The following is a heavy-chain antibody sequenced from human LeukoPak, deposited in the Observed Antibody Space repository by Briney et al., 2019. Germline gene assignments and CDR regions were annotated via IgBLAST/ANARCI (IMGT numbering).Heavy chain of an antibody. V-gene: IGHV4-39*07. Sequence: SETLSLTCTVSGGSISSSSYYWGWIRQPPGKGLEWIGSIYYSGSTNYNPSLKSRVTISVDKSKNQFSLKLSSVTAADTAVYYCARLRDGYYNYWGQGTLVTVSS. CDR2: IYYSGST. CDR1: GGSISSSSYY. J-gene: IGHJ4*02. CDR3: ARLRDGYYNY. D-gene: IGHD5-24*01.